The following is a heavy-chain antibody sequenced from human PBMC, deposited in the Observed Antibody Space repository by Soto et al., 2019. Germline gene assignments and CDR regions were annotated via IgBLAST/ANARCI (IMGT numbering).Heavy chain of an antibody. CDR2: IIPIFGTA. CDR1: GCTFSSYA. D-gene: IGHD4-17*01. J-gene: IGHJ6*02. Sequence: GASVKVSCKASGCTFSSYAISWVRQAPGQGLEWMGGIIPIFGTANYAQKFQGRVTITADESTSTAYMELSSLRSEDTAVYYCARSDSGAYYYYYGMDVWGQGTTVTVSS. CDR3: ARSDSGAYYYYYGMDV. V-gene: IGHV1-69*13.